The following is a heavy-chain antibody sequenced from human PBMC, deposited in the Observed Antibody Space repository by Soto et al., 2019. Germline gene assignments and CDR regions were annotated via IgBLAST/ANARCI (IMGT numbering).Heavy chain of an antibody. Sequence: ASVKVSCKASGYTFTRYYIHWVRQAPGQRLEWMGIINPSDGTTSYPQKFQGRVTVTRDTSTDTVYMELSSLRSEDTAVYYCARVDCSGGSCYHFDYWGQGTLVTVSS. CDR3: ARVDCSGGSCYHFDY. CDR1: GYTFTRYY. D-gene: IGHD2-15*01. V-gene: IGHV1-46*01. CDR2: INPSDGTT. J-gene: IGHJ4*02.